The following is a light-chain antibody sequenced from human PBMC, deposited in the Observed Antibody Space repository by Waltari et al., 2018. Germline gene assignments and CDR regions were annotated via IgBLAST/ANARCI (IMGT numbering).Light chain of an antibody. CDR1: QSVSSY. Sequence: EIVLTQSPATLSLSTGERAPLSCRASQSVSSYLAWYQQKPGQAPRLLIYDASNRATGIPARFSGSGSGTDFTLTISSLEPEDFAVYYCQQRSNWPPITFGQGTRLEIK. J-gene: IGKJ5*01. CDR3: QQRSNWPPIT. CDR2: DAS. V-gene: IGKV3-11*01.